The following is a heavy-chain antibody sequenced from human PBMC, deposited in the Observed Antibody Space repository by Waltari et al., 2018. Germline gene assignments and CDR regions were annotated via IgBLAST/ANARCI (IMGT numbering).Heavy chain of an antibody. D-gene: IGHD3-10*01. V-gene: IGHV4-34*01. J-gene: IGHJ4*02. Sequence: QVQLQQWGAGLLKPSETLSLTCAVYGGSFSGYYWSWIRQPPGKGLEWIGEINQMKSTNDTPSHKSRVTISIDTSKNQFSLKLSAVTAGDTAVYSGARGVWYYGSGRLDYWGQGTLVTVSS. CDR1: GGSFSGYY. CDR3: ARGVWYYGSGRLDY. CDR2: INQMKST.